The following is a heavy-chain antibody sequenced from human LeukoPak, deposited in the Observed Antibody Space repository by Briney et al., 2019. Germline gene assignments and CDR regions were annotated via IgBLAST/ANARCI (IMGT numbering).Heavy chain of an antibody. Sequence: TVSCXXSGYTXTGYYMHWVRQAPGQGLEWMGWINPNSGGTNYAQKFQGRVTMTRDTSISTAYMELSRLRSDDTAVYYCARTWETDYYYYGMDVWGQGTTVTVSS. CDR2: INPNSGGT. D-gene: IGHD1-26*01. V-gene: IGHV1-2*02. J-gene: IGHJ6*02. CDR3: ARTWETDYYYYGMDV. CDR1: GYTXTGYY.